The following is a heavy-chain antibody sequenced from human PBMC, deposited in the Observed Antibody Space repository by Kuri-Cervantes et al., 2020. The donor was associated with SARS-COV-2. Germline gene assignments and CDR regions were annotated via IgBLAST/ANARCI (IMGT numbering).Heavy chain of an antibody. Sequence: SVKVSCKASGGTFSSYAISWVRQAPGQGLEWMGRIIPIFGIANYAQKFQGRVTITADKSTSTAYMELSSLRSEDTAVYYCARDGSYNYYASNYYGLDVWGQGTTVTVSS. CDR3: ARDGSYNYYASNYYGLDV. CDR2: IIPIFGIA. J-gene: IGHJ6*02. CDR1: GGTFSSYA. D-gene: IGHD3-22*01. V-gene: IGHV1-69*04.